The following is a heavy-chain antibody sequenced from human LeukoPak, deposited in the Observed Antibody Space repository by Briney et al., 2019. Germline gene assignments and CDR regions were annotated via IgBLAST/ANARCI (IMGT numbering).Heavy chain of an antibody. CDR3: ARWGYCSGGNCYIDY. J-gene: IGHJ4*02. Sequence: GGSLRLSCAASGFTFSSHSFNWVRQAPGKGLEWVSSISDSSSYIYYADSLKGRFTISRDDAKNSLFLQMNSLRAEDTAVYYCARWGYCSGGNCYIDYWGQGTLVTVSS. V-gene: IGHV3-21*01. D-gene: IGHD2-15*01. CDR2: ISDSSSYI. CDR1: GFTFSSHS.